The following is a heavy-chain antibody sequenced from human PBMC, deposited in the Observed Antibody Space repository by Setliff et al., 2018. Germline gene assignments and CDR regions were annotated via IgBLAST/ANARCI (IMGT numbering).Heavy chain of an antibody. J-gene: IGHJ4*02. D-gene: IGHD3-16*01. V-gene: IGHV4-34*01. CDR3: AGSLGGFDY. CDR2: INHSGST. CDR1: GGSFSGYY. Sequence: SETLSLTCAVYGGSFSGYYWSWIRQPPGKGLEWIGEINHSGSTNYNPSLKSRVTISVDTSKNQFSLKLSSVTAADTAVYYCAGSLGGFDYWGQGTLVPVSS.